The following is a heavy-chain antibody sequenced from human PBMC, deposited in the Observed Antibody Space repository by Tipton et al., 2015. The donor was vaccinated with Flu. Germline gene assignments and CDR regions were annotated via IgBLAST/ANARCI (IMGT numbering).Heavy chain of an antibody. J-gene: IGHJ3*02. V-gene: IGHV4-34*01. D-gene: IGHD1-7*01. CDR2: INQSGST. CDR3: ARRSIWNYGRLAAFDI. Sequence: TLSLTCAVYGGSFSAYQWTWIRQSPGKGLEWIGEINQSGSTKYNPSLKSRVSMSVDSSENQFSLRLTSVTAADTAIYYCARRSIWNYGRLAAFDIWGQGTKVTVSS. CDR1: GGSFSAYQ.